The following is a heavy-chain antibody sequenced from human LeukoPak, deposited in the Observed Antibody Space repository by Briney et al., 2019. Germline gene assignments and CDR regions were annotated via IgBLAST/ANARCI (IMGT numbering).Heavy chain of an antibody. CDR3: ARDRYISRSWGYDFDY. D-gene: IGHD6-13*01. CDR2: IKQDGSEK. J-gene: IGHJ4*02. CDR1: GFTFSSYW. Sequence: GGSLRLSCAASGFTFSSYWMSWVRQAPGKGLEWVANIKQDGSEKYYVDSVKGRFTISRDNAENSLYLQMNSLRAEDTAVYYCARDRYISRSWGYDFDYWGQGTLVTVSS. V-gene: IGHV3-7*01.